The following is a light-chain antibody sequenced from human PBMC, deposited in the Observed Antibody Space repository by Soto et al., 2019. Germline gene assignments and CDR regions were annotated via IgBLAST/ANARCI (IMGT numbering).Light chain of an antibody. CDR2: EVN. Sequence: ALTQPPSASGSPGQSVTISCTGTSSDIGGYNSVSWYQQHPGKAPRLMIYEVNKRPSGVPDRFSGSKSGYTASLTVSGLQTEDEAFYYCSSSAGIYHYLVFGGGTKVTVL. V-gene: IGLV2-8*01. J-gene: IGLJ3*02. CDR3: SSSAGIYHYLV. CDR1: SSDIGGYNS.